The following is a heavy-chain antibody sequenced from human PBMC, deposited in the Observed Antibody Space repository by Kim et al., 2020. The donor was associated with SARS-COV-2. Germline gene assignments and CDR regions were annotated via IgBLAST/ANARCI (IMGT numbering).Heavy chain of an antibody. J-gene: IGHJ3*02. D-gene: IGHD4-17*01. V-gene: IGHV3-13*01. Sequence: YPGSVKCRFTISGENDKHSVYLQMNSLRAGDTAVYYCARAVTTGADALDIWGQGTMVTVAS. CDR3: ARAVTTGADALDI.